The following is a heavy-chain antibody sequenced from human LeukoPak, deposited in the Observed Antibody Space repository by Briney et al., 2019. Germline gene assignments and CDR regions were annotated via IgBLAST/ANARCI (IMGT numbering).Heavy chain of an antibody. CDR3: ARDYARAVEY. J-gene: IGHJ4*02. Sequence: GGSLRLSCTASGFTFNSYWMQWFSQDPGKGLVWVSCISTDGSTTRYADSVKGRFTISRDNAKSTLYLQMNSLRAEDTAVYYCARDYARAVEYWGQGTLATVSS. D-gene: IGHD2-2*01. CDR2: ISTDGSTT. V-gene: IGHV3-74*01. CDR1: GFTFNSYW.